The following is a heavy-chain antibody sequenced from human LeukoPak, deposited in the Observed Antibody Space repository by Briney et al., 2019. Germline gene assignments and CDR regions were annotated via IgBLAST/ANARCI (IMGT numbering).Heavy chain of an antibody. V-gene: IGHV3-7*01. CDR2: INRDETEK. D-gene: IGHD2-2*01. CDR3: ARSYCSSTSCYAGRYFQH. CDR1: GFTFSTNW. J-gene: IGHJ1*01. Sequence: GGSLRLSCAASGFTFSTNWMGWVRQAPGKGLEWVATINRDETEKYYVDSVKGRFTISRDNTWDSLYLQMNSLRAEDSAVYYCARSYCSSTSCYAGRYFQHWGQGTLVTVSS.